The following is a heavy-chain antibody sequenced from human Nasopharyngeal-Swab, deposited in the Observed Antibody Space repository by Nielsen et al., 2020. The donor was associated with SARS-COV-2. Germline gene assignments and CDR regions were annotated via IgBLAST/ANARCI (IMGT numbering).Heavy chain of an antibody. CDR3: ARDRNGFIYYYYGMDV. D-gene: IGHD3-3*01. V-gene: IGHV1-8*01. CDR1: GYTFTSYD. Sequence: ASVKVSCKASGYTFTSYDINWVRQATGQGLEWMGWMNINSGNTGYAQKFQGRVTMTRSTSTSVASMELSSLRSEDTAVYYCARDRNGFIYYYYGMDVWGQGTTVTVSS. J-gene: IGHJ6*02. CDR2: MNINSGNT.